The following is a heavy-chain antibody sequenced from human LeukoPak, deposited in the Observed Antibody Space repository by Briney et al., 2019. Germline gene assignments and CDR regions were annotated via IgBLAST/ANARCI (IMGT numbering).Heavy chain of an antibody. Sequence: PGGSLRLSCAASGFTFSSHWMTWIRQAPGKGLEWVASIKKDVGEKFCVDSVKGRFTISRDNAKNSLYLHMNSLRVEDTAVYYCARGPPYGSRSDYFDYWGQGTLVTVSS. J-gene: IGHJ4*02. CDR2: IKKDVGEK. V-gene: IGHV3-7*01. D-gene: IGHD3-10*01. CDR3: ARGPPYGSRSDYFDY. CDR1: GFTFSSHW.